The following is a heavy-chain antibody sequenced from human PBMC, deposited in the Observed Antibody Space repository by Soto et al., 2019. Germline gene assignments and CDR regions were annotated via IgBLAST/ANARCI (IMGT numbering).Heavy chain of an antibody. D-gene: IGHD3-22*01. J-gene: IGHJ4*02. CDR2: IYYSGST. V-gene: IGHV4-59*01. CDR3: AKETILEPMRLFDY. Sequence: SETLSLTCTVSCGSISSYYWSWIRQPPGKGLEWIGYIYYSGSTNYNPSLKSRVTISVDTSKNQFSLKLSSVTAADTAVYYCAKETILEPMRLFDYWGQGTLVTVSS. CDR1: CGSISSYY.